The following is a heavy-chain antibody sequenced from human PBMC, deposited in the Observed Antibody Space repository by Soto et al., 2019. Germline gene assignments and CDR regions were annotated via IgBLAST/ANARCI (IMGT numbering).Heavy chain of an antibody. D-gene: IGHD3-16*02. CDR1: GGSISSYY. V-gene: IGHV4-59*13. CDR2: IYYSGST. Sequence: SETLSLTCTVSGGSISSYYWSWIRQPPGKGLEWIGYIYYSGSTNYNPSLKSRVTISVDTSKNQFSLKLSSVTAADTAVYYCARDKGPEYEYIWGSYRGGVPYYFDYWGQGTLVTVSS. CDR3: ARDKGPEYEYIWGSYRGGVPYYFDY. J-gene: IGHJ4*02.